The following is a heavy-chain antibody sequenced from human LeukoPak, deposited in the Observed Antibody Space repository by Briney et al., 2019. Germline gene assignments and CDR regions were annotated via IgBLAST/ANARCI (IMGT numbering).Heavy chain of an antibody. V-gene: IGHV3-23*01. CDR1: GFTFNSYA. D-gene: IGHD3-3*01. CDR3: AKLGYYDFWSNYLVFDN. CDR2: VRGSGGST. J-gene: IGHJ4*02. Sequence: GGSLRLSCAASGFTFNSYAMTWDRQAPGKGLEGVSAVRGSGGSTYYPDSVEGRFTISRDNSNHTLYLQINSLRVEDTGVYFCAKLGYYDFWSNYLVFDNWGQGTLVSVSS.